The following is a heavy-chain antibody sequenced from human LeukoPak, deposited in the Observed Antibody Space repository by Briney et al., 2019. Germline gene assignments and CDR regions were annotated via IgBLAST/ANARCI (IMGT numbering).Heavy chain of an antibody. CDR3: ARILWFGELLPSNIDY. J-gene: IGHJ4*02. CDR1: GYSFTSYW. D-gene: IGHD3-10*01. V-gene: IGHV5-10-1*01. CDR2: IDPSDSYT. Sequence: GESLRISCKGSGYSFTSYWISWVRQMPGKGLEWMGRIDPSDSYTNYSPSFQGHVTISADKSISTAYLQWSSLKASDTAMYYCARILWFGELLPSNIDYWGQGTLVTVPS.